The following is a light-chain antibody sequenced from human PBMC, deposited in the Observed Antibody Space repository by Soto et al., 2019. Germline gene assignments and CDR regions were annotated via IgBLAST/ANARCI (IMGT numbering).Light chain of an antibody. J-gene: IGLJ2*01. CDR1: SSNIGSNT. CDR2: SNN. CDR3: AAWDDSPPRVV. Sequence: QAVVTQPPSASGTPGQRVTISCSGSSSNIGSNTVNWYQQLPGTAPKLLIYSNNQRPSGVPDRFSGSKSGTSASLAISGLQSEDEADYYCAAWDDSPPRVVFGGGTKVTVL. V-gene: IGLV1-44*01.